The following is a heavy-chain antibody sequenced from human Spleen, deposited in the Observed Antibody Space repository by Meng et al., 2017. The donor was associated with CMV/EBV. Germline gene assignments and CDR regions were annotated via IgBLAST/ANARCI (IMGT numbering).Heavy chain of an antibody. Sequence: GGSLRLSCAASGFTFSSYWMHWVRQVPGKGLVWVSRINSDGKTTRYADFVKGRFTISRDNAKNTLYLEMNSLRVEDTAEYYRVRGGRIQLWLEYWGQGTLVTVSS. J-gene: IGHJ4*02. CDR2: INSDGKTT. D-gene: IGHD5-18*01. CDR3: VRGGRIQLWLEY. V-gene: IGHV3-74*01. CDR1: GFTFSSYW.